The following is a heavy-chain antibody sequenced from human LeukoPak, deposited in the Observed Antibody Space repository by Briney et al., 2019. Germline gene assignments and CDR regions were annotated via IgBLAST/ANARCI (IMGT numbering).Heavy chain of an antibody. CDR3: AKSGPGSGCIDY. V-gene: IGHV3-30*18. Sequence: GRSLRLSCAASGFTFSSYGMHWVRQAPGKGLEWVAVISYDGSNKYYADSVKGRFTISRDNSKNTLYLQMNSLRAEDTAVYYCAKSGPGSGCIDYWGQGTLVTVSS. CDR2: ISYDGSNK. J-gene: IGHJ4*02. CDR1: GFTFSSYG. D-gene: IGHD6-19*01.